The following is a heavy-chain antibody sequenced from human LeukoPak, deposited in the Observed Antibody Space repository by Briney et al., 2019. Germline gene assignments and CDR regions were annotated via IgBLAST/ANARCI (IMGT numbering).Heavy chain of an antibody. Sequence: PSETLSLTCTVSGGSISSYYWSWIRQPPGKGLERIGYIYTSGSTNYNPSLKSRVTISVDTSKNQFSLKLSSVTAADTAVYYCARHGYSSSWYNWFDPWGQGTLVTVSS. CDR1: GGSISSYY. V-gene: IGHV4-4*09. CDR2: IYTSGST. D-gene: IGHD6-13*01. CDR3: ARHGYSSSWYNWFDP. J-gene: IGHJ5*02.